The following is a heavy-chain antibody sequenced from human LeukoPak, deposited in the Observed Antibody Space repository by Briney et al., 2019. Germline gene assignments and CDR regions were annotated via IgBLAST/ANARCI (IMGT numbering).Heavy chain of an antibody. D-gene: IGHD2/OR15-2a*01. CDR3: ARDRFSVIGASAFDY. J-gene: IGHJ4*02. Sequence: PGGSLRLSCAASGFTFSSYWMSWVRQSPGKGLEWVANIKQDGSEKYYVDSVKGRFTISRDNAKHSLYLQMNSLRAEDTAVYYCARDRFSVIGASAFDYWGQGTLVTVSS. CDR1: GFTFSSYW. V-gene: IGHV3-7*01. CDR2: IKQDGSEK.